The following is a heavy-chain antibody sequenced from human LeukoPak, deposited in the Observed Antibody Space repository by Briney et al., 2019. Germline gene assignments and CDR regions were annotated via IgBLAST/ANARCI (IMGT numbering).Heavy chain of an antibody. D-gene: IGHD6-13*01. Sequence: PSETLSLTCAVYGGSFSGYYWSWIRQPPGKGLEWIGEINHSGSTNYNPSLKSRVTISVDTSKHQFSLKLSSVTAADTAVYYCARNSWYPYYFDYWGQGTLVTVSS. CDR2: INHSGST. V-gene: IGHV4-34*01. J-gene: IGHJ4*02. CDR1: GGSFSGYY. CDR3: ARNSWYPYYFDY.